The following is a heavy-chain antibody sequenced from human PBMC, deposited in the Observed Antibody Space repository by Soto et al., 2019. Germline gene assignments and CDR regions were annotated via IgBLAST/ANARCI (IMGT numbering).Heavy chain of an antibody. Sequence: GAPGKVSCKASGDTFSFYTIHWVRQDPGLGLEWMGRVNPILSMSNYAQKFQGRVTITADKSTSTAYMELRSLRSEDTAFYYCATSYGSGYRAFDYWG. CDR2: VNPILSMS. J-gene: IGHJ4*01. V-gene: IGHV1-69*02. D-gene: IGHD3-10*01. CDR1: GDTFSFYT. CDR3: ATSYGSGYRAFDY.